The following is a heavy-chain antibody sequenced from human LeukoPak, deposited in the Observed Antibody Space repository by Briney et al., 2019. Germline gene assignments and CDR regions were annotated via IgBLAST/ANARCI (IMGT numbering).Heavy chain of an antibody. V-gene: IGHV3-66*01. Sequence: AGGSLRLSCAASEFSVGSNYMTWVRQAPGKGLEWVSLIYSGGSTYYADSVKGRFTISRDNSKNTLYLQMNSLRAEDTAVYFCARARLGFTRGIGTNYFDYWGQGTLVTVSS. CDR1: EFSVGSNY. CDR2: IYSGGST. CDR3: ARARLGFTRGIGTNYFDY. D-gene: IGHD2-15*01. J-gene: IGHJ4*02.